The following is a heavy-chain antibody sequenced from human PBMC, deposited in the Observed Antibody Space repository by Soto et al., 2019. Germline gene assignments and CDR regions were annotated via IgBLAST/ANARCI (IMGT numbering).Heavy chain of an antibody. CDR3: ARAYSSSWYDY. V-gene: IGHV3-74*01. Sequence: GSLRLSCAASGFTFSSYWMHWVRQAPGKGLVWVSRINSDGSSTSYADSVKGRFTISRDNAKNTLYLQMNSLRAEDTAVYYCARAYSSSWYDYWGQGTLVTVSS. CDR1: GFTFSSYW. CDR2: INSDGSST. D-gene: IGHD6-13*01. J-gene: IGHJ4*02.